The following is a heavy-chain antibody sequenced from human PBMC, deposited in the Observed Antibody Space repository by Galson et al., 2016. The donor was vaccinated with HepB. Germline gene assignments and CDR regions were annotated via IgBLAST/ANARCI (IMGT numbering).Heavy chain of an antibody. D-gene: IGHD3-22*01. CDR1: GYTFTSHY. J-gene: IGHJ6*02. CDR2: INPSGGST. V-gene: IGHV1-46*01. CDR3: ARGADSSSYSYYYGMDV. Sequence: SVKVSCKASGYTFTSHYIHWVRQAPGQGLEWVGIINPSGGSTSYAPKFQGRLTLTRDTSTSTAYMELNNLTSEDTAVYYCARGADSSSYSYYYGMDVWGQVTTVTVSS.